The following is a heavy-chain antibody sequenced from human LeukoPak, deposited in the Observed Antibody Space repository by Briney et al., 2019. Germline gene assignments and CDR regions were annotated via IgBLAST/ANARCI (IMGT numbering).Heavy chain of an antibody. CDR1: GYTFTSYD. CDR2: MNPNSGNT. D-gene: IGHD3-9*01. V-gene: IGHV1-8*01. Sequence: ASVKVSCKASGYTFTSYDTNWVRQATGQGLEWMGWMNPNSGNTGYAQKFQGRVTMTRNTSISTAYMELSSLRSEGTAVYYCARGHIVEDILTGYPRGYYYYGMDVWGQGTTVTVSS. J-gene: IGHJ6*02. CDR3: ARGHIVEDILTGYPRGYYYYGMDV.